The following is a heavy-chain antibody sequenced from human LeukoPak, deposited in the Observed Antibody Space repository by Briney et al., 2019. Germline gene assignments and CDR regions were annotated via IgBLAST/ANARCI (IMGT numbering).Heavy chain of an antibody. J-gene: IGHJ6*02. Sequence: GGSLGLSCAASGYTFSNYWMSWVRQAPGKGLEWVANIKQDGSEKYYVDSVRGRSTISRDNAKNSLCLQMNSLRAEDTAVYYCARDMKLELPASSAYFYGMDVWGRGTTVTVSS. D-gene: IGHD1-7*01. V-gene: IGHV3-7*01. CDR2: IKQDGSEK. CDR1: GYTFSNYW. CDR3: ARDMKLELPASSAYFYGMDV.